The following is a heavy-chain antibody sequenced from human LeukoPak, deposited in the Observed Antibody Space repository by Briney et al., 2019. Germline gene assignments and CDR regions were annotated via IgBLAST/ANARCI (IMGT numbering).Heavy chain of an antibody. CDR3: AIGERIPKFFGGFGVMYYYGMDV. CDR2: IHYNGST. D-gene: IGHD3-3*01. CDR1: VGSISSYY. J-gene: IGHJ6*02. Sequence: PSETLSLTCALSVGSISSYYWTWIRQAPGKGLEWIGNIHYNGSTNYDPSLKSRVTISLDTSKNQFSLKLSSVTAAYTAVYYCAIGERIPKFFGGFGVMYYYGMDVWGQGTTVTVSS. V-gene: IGHV4-59*01.